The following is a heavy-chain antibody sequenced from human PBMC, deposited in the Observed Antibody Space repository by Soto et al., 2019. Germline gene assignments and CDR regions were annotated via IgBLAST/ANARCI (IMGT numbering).Heavy chain of an antibody. CDR2: IDPSDSYT. D-gene: IGHD2-2*01. CDR3: ARQGCSSTSCGRGYYYYGMDV. CDR1: GYSFTSYL. Sequence: PGESLNLSCNGSGYSFTSYLISWVRQMPGKGLEWMGRIDPSDSYTNYSPSFQGHVTISADKSISTAYLQWSSLKASDTAMYYCARQGCSSTSCGRGYYYYGMDVWGQGTTVNVSS. V-gene: IGHV5-10-1*01. J-gene: IGHJ6*02.